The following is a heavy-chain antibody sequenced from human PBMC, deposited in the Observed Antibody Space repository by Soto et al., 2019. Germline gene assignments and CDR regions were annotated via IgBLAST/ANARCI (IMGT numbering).Heavy chain of an antibody. CDR3: ARSGLTFRGVV. V-gene: IGHV4-59*01. D-gene: IGHD3-10*01. CDR1: GGSISPYF. Sequence: SETLSLTCTVSGGSISPYFWSWIRQPPGKGLEYIGYIYYTGGADYIPSLKSRVTFSVDTSKNQISLKLNSLTAADTAVYYCARSGLTFRGVVCGQGTLVTVSS. CDR2: IYYTGGA. J-gene: IGHJ4*02.